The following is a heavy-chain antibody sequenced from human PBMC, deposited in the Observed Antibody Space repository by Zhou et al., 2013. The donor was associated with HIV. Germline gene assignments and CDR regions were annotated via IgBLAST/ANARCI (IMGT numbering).Heavy chain of an antibody. D-gene: IGHD2-21*01. J-gene: IGHJ1*01. V-gene: IGHV1-69*04. Sequence: QVQLVQSGAEVKKPGSSVKVSCKASGGTFSSYAISWVRQAPGQGLEWMGRIIPILGIANYAQKFQGRVTITVDKSTGTAYMELSSLRSEDTAVYYCAREAYCGGDCYSGFQHWGQGTLVTVSS. CDR1: GGTFSSYA. CDR2: IIPILGIA. CDR3: AREAYCGGDCYSGFQH.